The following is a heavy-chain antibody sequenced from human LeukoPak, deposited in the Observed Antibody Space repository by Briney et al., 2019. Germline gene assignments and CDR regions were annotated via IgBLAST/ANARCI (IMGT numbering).Heavy chain of an antibody. Sequence: SETLSLTCTVSGGSISSYYWSWIRQPPGKGLEWIGYIYYSGSTNYNPSLKSRVTISVDTSKNQFSLKLRSVTAADTAVYYCARVGRGGYRPDYWGQGTLVTVSS. V-gene: IGHV4-59*01. J-gene: IGHJ4*02. CDR2: IYYSGST. CDR3: ARVGRGGYRPDY. CDR1: GGSISSYY. D-gene: IGHD5-24*01.